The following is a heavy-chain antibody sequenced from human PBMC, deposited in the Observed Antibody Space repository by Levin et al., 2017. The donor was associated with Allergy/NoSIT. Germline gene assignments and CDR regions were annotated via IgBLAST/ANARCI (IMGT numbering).Heavy chain of an antibody. Sequence: SQTLSLTCAISGDSVSSNSAAWNWIRQSPSRGLEWLGRTYYRSKWYNDYAVSVKSRITINPDTSKNQFSLQLNSVTPEDTAVYYCARDAAIWFGELLSRYWFDPWGQGTLVTVSS. CDR3: ARDAAIWFGELLSRYWFDP. J-gene: IGHJ5*02. CDR1: GDSVSSNSAA. CDR2: TYYRSKWYN. D-gene: IGHD3-10*01. V-gene: IGHV6-1*01.